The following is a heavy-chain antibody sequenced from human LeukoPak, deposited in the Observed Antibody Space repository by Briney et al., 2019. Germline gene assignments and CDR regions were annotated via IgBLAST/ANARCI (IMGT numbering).Heavy chain of an antibody. Sequence: TSETLSLTCTVSGGSISSSTYYWAWIRQPPGKGLEWIGYIYYSGSSYYNPSLKSRVTIPVDSSQNHFSLKLSSVTAADTATYYCATPGRIAVAGQFDYWGQGTLVAVSS. J-gene: IGHJ4*02. CDR1: GGSISSSTYY. V-gene: IGHV4-39*02. CDR3: ATPGRIAVAGQFDY. D-gene: IGHD6-19*01. CDR2: IYYSGSS.